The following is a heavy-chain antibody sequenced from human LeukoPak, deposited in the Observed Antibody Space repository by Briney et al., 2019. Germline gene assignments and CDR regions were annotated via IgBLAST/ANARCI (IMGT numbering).Heavy chain of an antibody. CDR1: GFTSTTAW. J-gene: IGHJ6*03. D-gene: IGHD4-23*01. CDR3: ARDSGNSGSRHYYYYMDV. V-gene: IGHV3-21*01. CDR2: ISSSSSYI. Sequence: GGSLTLSCAISGFTSTTAWMTWVRQAPGKGLEWVSSISSSSSYIYYADPVKGRFTISRDNAKNSLYLQMNSLRAEDTAVYYCARDSGNSGSRHYYYYMDVWGKGTTVTVSS.